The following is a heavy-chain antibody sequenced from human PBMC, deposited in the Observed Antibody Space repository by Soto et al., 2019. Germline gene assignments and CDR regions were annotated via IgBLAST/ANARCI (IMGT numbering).Heavy chain of an antibody. J-gene: IGHJ6*02. V-gene: IGHV5-10-1*01. CDR2: IDPSDSYT. CDR3: AILKVFRFLGWSGSYDFYSVMDV. D-gene: IGHD3-3*01. Sequence: PGESLKLSCKGSGYSFTSYWISWVRQMPGKGLEWMGRIDPSDSYTNYSPSFQGHVTISADKSISTAYLQWSSLKASDTAMYYCAILKVFRFLGWSGSYDFYSVMDVWGQGTRSTVSS. CDR1: GYSFTSYW.